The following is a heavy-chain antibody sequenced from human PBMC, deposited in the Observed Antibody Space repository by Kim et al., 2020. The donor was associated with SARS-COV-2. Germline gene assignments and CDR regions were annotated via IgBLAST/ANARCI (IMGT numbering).Heavy chain of an antibody. CDR3: ARVNEGIGHWYFDL. CDR2: INPNSGGT. Sequence: ASVKVSCKASGYTFTGYYMHWVRQAPGQGLEWMGWINPNSGGTNYAQKFQGRVTMTRDTSISTAYMELSRLRSDDTAVYYCARVNEGIGHWYFDLWGRGTLVTVSS. V-gene: IGHV1-2*02. CDR1: GYTFTGYY. J-gene: IGHJ2*01. D-gene: IGHD2-15*01.